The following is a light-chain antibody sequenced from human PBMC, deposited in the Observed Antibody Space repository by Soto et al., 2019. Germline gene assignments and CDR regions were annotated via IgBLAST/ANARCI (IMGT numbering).Light chain of an antibody. CDR3: QQYNSYVWT. Sequence: DIQMTQSPSTLSASVGDRVTITCRASQSISSWLAWYQQKPGKAPKLLIYDASSLESGVPSRFSGSGSGTEFTLTISSLQPDDFATYYCQQYNSYVWTFGQGPKV. CDR1: QSISSW. J-gene: IGKJ1*01. V-gene: IGKV1-5*01. CDR2: DAS.